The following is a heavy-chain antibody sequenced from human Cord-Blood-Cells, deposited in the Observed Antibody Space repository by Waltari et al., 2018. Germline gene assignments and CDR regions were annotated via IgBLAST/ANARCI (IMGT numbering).Heavy chain of an antibody. J-gene: IGHJ4*02. CDR1: GGSFSSYY. V-gene: IGHV4-34*01. CDR3: ARGLPSFDY. CDR2: INHSGST. Sequence: QVQLQQWGAGLLKPSETLSLTCAVYGGSFSSYYWSWIRQPPGKGLEWIGEINHSGSTNYNPSLKSRVTISVDTSKNQFSLKLSSVTAADTAVYYCARGLPSFDYWGQGTLVTVSS.